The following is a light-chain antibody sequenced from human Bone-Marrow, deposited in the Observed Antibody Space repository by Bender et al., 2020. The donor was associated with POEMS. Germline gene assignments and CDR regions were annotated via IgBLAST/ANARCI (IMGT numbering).Light chain of an antibody. J-gene: IGLJ1*01. CDR1: SNDIGNFNY. CDR2: EVN. V-gene: IGLV2-8*01. CDR3: SSYTSSSTSYV. Sequence: TQPPSASCGPGQSVTISCTGTSNDIGNFNYVSWYQQYPGRVPKLIIYEVNKRPSGVPDRFSGSKSGNTASLTISGLQAEDEADYYCSSYTSSSTSYVFGTGTKVTVL.